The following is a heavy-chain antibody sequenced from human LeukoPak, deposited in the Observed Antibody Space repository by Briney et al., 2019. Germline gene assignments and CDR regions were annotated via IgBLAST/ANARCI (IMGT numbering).Heavy chain of an antibody. D-gene: IGHD6-13*01. V-gene: IGHV4-59*01. CDR3: ARVGRIAAAVHY. J-gene: IGHJ4*02. CDR1: GGSISSYY. Sequence: PSETLSLTCTVSGGSISSYYWSWIRQPPGKGLEWIGYIYYSGSTNYNPSPKSRVTISVDTSKNQFSLKLSSVTAADTAVYYCARVGRIAAAVHYWGQGTLVTVSS. CDR2: IYYSGST.